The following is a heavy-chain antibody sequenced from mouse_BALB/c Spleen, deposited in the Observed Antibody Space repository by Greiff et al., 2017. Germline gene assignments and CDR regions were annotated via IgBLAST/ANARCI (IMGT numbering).Heavy chain of an antibody. V-gene: IGHV6-6*02. D-gene: IGHD1-1*01. Sequence: EVQLQESGGGLVQPGGSMKLSCVASGFTFSNYWMNWVRQSPEKGLEWVAEIRLKSNNYATHYAESVKGRFTISRDDSKSSVYLQMNNLRAEDTGIYYCTRGYYGYYFDYWGQGTTLTVSS. CDR3: TRGYYGYYFDY. J-gene: IGHJ2*01. CDR1: GFTFSNYW. CDR2: IRLKSNNYAT.